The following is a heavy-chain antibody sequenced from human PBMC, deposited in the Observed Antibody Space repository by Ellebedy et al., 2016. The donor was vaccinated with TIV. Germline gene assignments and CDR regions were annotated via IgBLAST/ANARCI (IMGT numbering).Heavy chain of an antibody. J-gene: IGHJ6*02. Sequence: GGSLRLSCAASGFTFNSYAMSWVRQAPGKGLEWVSGISGSGGSTYYADSVKGRFTISRDNSKNTLYLQMNSLRAEDTAVYYCAKDLSPPSGLLGGMDVWGQGTTVTVSS. CDR1: GFTFNSYA. V-gene: IGHV3-23*01. CDR3: AKDLSPPSGLLGGMDV. D-gene: IGHD2-15*01. CDR2: ISGSGGST.